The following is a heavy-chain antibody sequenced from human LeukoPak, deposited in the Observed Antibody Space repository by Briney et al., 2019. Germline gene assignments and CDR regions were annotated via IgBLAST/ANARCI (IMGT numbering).Heavy chain of an antibody. CDR2: INPNSGGT. J-gene: IGHJ4*02. D-gene: IGHD1-26*01. CDR1: GYTFTDYY. CDR3: TRALGSDY. V-gene: IGHV1-2*02. Sequence: ASVKVSCKASGYTFTDYYMNWVRQAPGQGLEWMGWINPNSGGTNYAQKFQGRVTMTRDTSITTAYMELCSLRSDDTAMYYCTRALGSDYWGQGTLVTVSS.